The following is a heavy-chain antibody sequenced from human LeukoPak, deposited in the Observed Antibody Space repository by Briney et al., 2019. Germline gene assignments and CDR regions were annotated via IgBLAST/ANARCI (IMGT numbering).Heavy chain of an antibody. CDR3: ARAGYYYDSSGPLDY. CDR1: GFTFSSYS. Sequence: GGSLRLSCAASGFTFSSYSMNWVRQAPGKGLEWVSSISSSSSYIYYADSVKGRFTISRDNAKNSLYLQMNSLRAEDTAVSYCARAGYYYDSSGPLDYWGQGTLVTVSS. V-gene: IGHV3-21*01. CDR2: ISSSSSYI. J-gene: IGHJ4*02. D-gene: IGHD3-22*01.